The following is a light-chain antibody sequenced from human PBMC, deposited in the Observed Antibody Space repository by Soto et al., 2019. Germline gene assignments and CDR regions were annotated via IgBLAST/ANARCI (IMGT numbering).Light chain of an antibody. Sequence: EIVLTQSPATLSVSPGERATLSCRASQSVSSNLAWYQQKPGQAPRLLIYGASTRAHGIPARFSGSRSGREFTLTISSLQSEDFAVYYCQQYNNWPLTFGGGTKVEIK. V-gene: IGKV3-15*01. CDR1: QSVSSN. J-gene: IGKJ4*01. CDR3: QQYNNWPLT. CDR2: GAS.